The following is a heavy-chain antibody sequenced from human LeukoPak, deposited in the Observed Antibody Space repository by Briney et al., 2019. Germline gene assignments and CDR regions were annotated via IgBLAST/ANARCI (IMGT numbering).Heavy chain of an antibody. CDR2: ISSSSSTM. D-gene: IGHD1-26*01. CDR3: ARVLGYSGSYYSSAFDI. J-gene: IGHJ3*02. CDR1: GFTFSSYS. V-gene: IGHV3-48*01. Sequence: GGSLRLSCAASGFTFSSYSMNWVRQAPGKGLEWVSYISSSSSTMYYADSVKGRFTISRDNAKNSLYLQMNSLRAEDTAVYYCARVLGYSGSYYSSAFDIWGQGTMVTVSS.